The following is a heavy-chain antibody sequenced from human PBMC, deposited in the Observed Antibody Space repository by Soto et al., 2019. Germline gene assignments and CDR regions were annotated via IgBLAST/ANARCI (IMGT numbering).Heavy chain of an antibody. CDR3: AKDQDWNYQTNWFDP. Sequence: ASVKVSCKASGFTFTSSAVQWVRQARGQRLEWIGWIVVGSGNTNYAQKFQERVTITRDMSTSTAYMELSSLRAEDTAVYYCAKDQDWNYQTNWFDPWGQGTLVTVSS. CDR1: GFTFTSSA. V-gene: IGHV1-58*01. D-gene: IGHD1-7*01. CDR2: IVVGSGNT. J-gene: IGHJ5*02.